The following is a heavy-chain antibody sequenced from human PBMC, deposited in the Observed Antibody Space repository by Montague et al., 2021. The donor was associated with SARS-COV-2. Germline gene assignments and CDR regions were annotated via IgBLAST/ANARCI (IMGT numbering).Heavy chain of an antibody. Sequence: SETLSLTCAVYGGSFSGYYWSWIRQPPGKGLEWIGEINHSGSTNYNPSLKSRVTISVDTSKNRFSLKLCSVTAADTAVYYCARLVVPAARYYYYYYYMDVWGKGTTVTVSS. CDR3: ARLVVPAARYYYYYYYMDV. V-gene: IGHV4-34*01. D-gene: IGHD2-2*01. J-gene: IGHJ6*03. CDR1: GGSFSGYY. CDR2: INHSGST.